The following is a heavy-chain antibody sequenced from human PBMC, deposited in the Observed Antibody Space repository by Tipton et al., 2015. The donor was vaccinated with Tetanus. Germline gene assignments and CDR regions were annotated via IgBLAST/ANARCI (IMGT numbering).Heavy chain of an antibody. J-gene: IGHJ5*02. CDR1: GDSISFYY. D-gene: IGHD3-10*01. Sequence: TLSLTCTVSGDSISFYYWSWIRQPPGKGLEWIGYIYYSANTRYNPSLKSRVTMSVDTSKNQFSLILTSVTPADTGVYYCGRDLRRGQQNNWFEPWGQGTLVTVPS. CDR2: IYYSANT. V-gene: IGHV4-59*01. CDR3: GRDLRRGQQNNWFEP.